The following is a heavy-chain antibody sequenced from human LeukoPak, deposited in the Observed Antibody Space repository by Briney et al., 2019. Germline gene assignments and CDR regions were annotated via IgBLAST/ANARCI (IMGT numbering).Heavy chain of an antibody. J-gene: IGHJ4*02. D-gene: IGHD5-12*01. CDR2: IYYSGST. Sequence: SETLSVTCTVSGGSISSSSYYWGWIRQPPGKGLEWIGSIYYSGSTYYNPSLKSRVTISVDTSKNQFSLKLSSVTAADTAVYYCARTKGGYDSIFDYWGQGTLVTVSS. V-gene: IGHV4-39*01. CDR1: GGSISSSSYY. CDR3: ARTKGGYDSIFDY.